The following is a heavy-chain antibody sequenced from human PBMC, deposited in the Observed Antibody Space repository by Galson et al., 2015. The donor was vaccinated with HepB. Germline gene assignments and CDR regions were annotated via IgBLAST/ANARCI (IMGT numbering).Heavy chain of an antibody. V-gene: IGHV3-30*03. Sequence: SLRLSCAASGFTFSSYSMNWVRQAPGKGLEWVAVISYDGSNTYYADSVKGRFTFSRDDSKNTLYLQMDSLRAEDTAVYYCARDGIASAGGLDYWGQGTLVTVSS. J-gene: IGHJ4*02. D-gene: IGHD6-13*01. CDR2: ISYDGSNT. CDR1: GFTFSSYS. CDR3: ARDGIASAGGLDY.